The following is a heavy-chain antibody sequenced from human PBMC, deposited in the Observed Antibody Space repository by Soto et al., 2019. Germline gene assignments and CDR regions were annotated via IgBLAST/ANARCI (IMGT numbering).Heavy chain of an antibody. J-gene: IGHJ5*02. D-gene: IGHD6-19*01. CDR1: GGTFSSYA. Sequence: QVQLVQSGAEVKKPGSSVKVSCKASGGTFSSYAISWVRQAPGQGLERMGGIIPIFGTANYAQKFQGRVTITADESTSTAYMELSSLRSEDTAVYYCARSDSSGPTYNWFDPWGQGTLVTVSS. CDR3: ARSDSSGPTYNWFDP. CDR2: IIPIFGTA. V-gene: IGHV1-69*01.